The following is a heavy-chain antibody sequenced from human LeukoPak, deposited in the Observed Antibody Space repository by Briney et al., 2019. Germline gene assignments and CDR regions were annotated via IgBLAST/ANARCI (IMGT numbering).Heavy chain of an antibody. CDR2: ISWNSATV. Sequence: GGSLRLSCATSGFTFNDYGMHWVRKAPGKGLEWVSGISWNSATVGYGDSVKGRFTISRDNAKNSLHLQMNSLREEDTALYYCVKRPFDSSAYRGAFDIWGQGTMVTVSS. CDR3: VKRPFDSSAYRGAFDI. J-gene: IGHJ3*02. CDR1: GFTFNDYG. D-gene: IGHD3-10*01. V-gene: IGHV3-9*01.